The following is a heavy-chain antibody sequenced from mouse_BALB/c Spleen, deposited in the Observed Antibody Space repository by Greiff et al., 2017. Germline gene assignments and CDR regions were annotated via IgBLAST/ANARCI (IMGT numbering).Heavy chain of an antibody. CDR1: GYSITSDYA. Sequence: EVQGVESGPGLVKPSQSLSLTCTVTGYSITSDYAWNWIRQFPGNKLEWMGYISYSGSTSYNPSLKSRISITRDTSKNQFFLQLNSVTTEDTATYYCARHYYGYYAMDYWGQGTSVTVSS. V-gene: IGHV3-2*02. J-gene: IGHJ4*01. CDR3: ARHYYGYYAMDY. D-gene: IGHD1-2*01. CDR2: ISYSGST.